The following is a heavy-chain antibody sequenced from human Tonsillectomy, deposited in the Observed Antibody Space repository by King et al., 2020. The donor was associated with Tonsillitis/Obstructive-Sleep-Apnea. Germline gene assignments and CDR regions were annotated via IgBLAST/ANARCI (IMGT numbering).Heavy chain of an antibody. CDR3: AHSLFPYDSSGYYRSDAFDI. V-gene: IGHV2-5*02. CDR1: GFSLSTSGVG. J-gene: IGHJ3*02. CDR2: IYWDDDK. D-gene: IGHD3-22*01. Sequence: TLKESGPTLVKPTQTLTLTCTFSGFSLSTSGVGVGWIRQPPRKALEWLALIYWDDDKRYSPSLKSRLTITKDTSKNQVVLTMTNMDPVDTATYYCAHSLFPYDSSGYYRSDAFDIWGQGTMVTVSS.